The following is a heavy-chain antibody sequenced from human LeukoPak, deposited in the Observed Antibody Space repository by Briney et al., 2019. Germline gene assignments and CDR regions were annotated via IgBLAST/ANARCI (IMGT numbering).Heavy chain of an antibody. D-gene: IGHD2-15*01. J-gene: IGHJ6*02. Sequence: ASVKVSCKASGYTFTGYYMHWVRQAPGQGLEWMGWINPNSGGTNYAQKFQGWVTMTRDTSISTAYMELSSLRSEDTAVYYCAAERLLTLPHYYGMDVWGQGTTVTVSS. V-gene: IGHV1-2*04. CDR1: GYTFTGYY. CDR2: INPNSGGT. CDR3: AAERLLTLPHYYGMDV.